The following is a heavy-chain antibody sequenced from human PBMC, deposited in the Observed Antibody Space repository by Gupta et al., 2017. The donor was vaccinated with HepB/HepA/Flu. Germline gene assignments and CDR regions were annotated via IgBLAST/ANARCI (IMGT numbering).Heavy chain of an antibody. Sequence: EVQLVESGGDLIQPGGSLRLSCAASGFTFSSYWMHWVRQVPGKGLLWVSRINSAGTGTNYADSVKGRFTISRDNAKNTLYLQMNSLRAEDTAVYYCARVLSGTYWYFDLWGRGTLVTVSS. V-gene: IGHV3-74*01. D-gene: IGHD1-26*01. CDR2: INSAGTGT. CDR3: ARVLSGTYWYFDL. J-gene: IGHJ2*01. CDR1: GFTFSSYW.